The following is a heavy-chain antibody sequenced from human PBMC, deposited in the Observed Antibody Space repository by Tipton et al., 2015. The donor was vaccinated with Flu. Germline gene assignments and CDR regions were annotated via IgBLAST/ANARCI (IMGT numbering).Heavy chain of an antibody. J-gene: IGHJ4*02. D-gene: IGHD6-6*01. V-gene: IGHV4-34*01. CDR3: ARGPGTSSSALPDY. Sequence: TLSLTCAVYGGSFSGYYWSWIRQPPGKGLEWIGEINHSGGTNYNPSLKSRVTISVDTSKNQFSLKLSSVTAADTAVYYCARGPGTSSSALPDYWGQGTLVTVSS. CDR2: INHSGGT. CDR1: GGSFSGYY.